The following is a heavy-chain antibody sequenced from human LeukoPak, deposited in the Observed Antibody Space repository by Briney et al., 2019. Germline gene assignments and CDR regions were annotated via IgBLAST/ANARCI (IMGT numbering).Heavy chain of an antibody. V-gene: IGHV4-34*01. CDR2: INHSGST. CDR3: ARRTYYYYYYMDV. CDR1: GGSITTGGYY. Sequence: SETLSLTCNVSGGSITTGGYYWSWIRQPPGKGLEWIGEINHSGSTNYNPSLKSRVTISVDTSKNQFSLKLSSVTAADTAVYYCARRTYYYYYYMDVWGKGTTVTVSS. J-gene: IGHJ6*03.